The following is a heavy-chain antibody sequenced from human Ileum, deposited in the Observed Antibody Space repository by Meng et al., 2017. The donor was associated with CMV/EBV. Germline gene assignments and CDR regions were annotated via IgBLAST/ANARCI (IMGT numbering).Heavy chain of an antibody. CDR3: ARTLAARPYY. CDR2: IRYDGSNK. D-gene: IGHD6-6*01. CDR1: GFTFSSYG. V-gene: IGHV3-30*02. J-gene: IGHJ4*02. Sequence: GESLKISCAASGFTFSSYGMHWVRQAPGKGLEWVAFIRYDGSNKYYADSVKGRFTISRDNSKNTLYLQMNSLRAEDTAVYYCARTLAARPYYWGQGTLVTVSS.